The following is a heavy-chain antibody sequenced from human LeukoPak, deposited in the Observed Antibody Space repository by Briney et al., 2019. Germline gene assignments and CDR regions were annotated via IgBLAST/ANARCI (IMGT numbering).Heavy chain of an antibody. V-gene: IGHV4-34*01. CDR2: INHSGST. D-gene: IGHD6-13*01. CDR1: GGSFSGYY. Sequence: SETLSLTCAVYGGSFSGYYWSWIRQPPGKGLEWIGEINHSGSTNYNPSLKSRVTISVDTSKNQFSLKLSSVTAADTAVYYCARGLSSSWPFPARTHYWGQGTLVTVSS. CDR3: ARGLSSSWPFPARTHY. J-gene: IGHJ4*02.